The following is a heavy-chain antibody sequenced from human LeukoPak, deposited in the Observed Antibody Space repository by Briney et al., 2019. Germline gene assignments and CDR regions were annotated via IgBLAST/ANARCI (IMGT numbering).Heavy chain of an antibody. CDR3: AKGDCSSTSCYAPADY. D-gene: IGHD2-2*01. J-gene: IGHJ4*02. V-gene: IGHV3-23*01. CDR1: GFTFRSYA. CDR2: ISGNGGGT. Sequence: PGGSLRLSCAASGFTFRSYAMSWVRQAPGKGLEWVSAISGNGGGTYYADSVKGRFTISRDNSKNTLYLQMNSLRAEDTAVYYYAKGDCSSTSCYAPADYWGQGTLATVSS.